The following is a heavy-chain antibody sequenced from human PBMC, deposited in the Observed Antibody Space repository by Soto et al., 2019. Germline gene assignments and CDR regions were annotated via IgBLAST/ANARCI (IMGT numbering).Heavy chain of an antibody. CDR1: GVSVGDYY. Sequence: SETLSLTCTVSGVSVGDYYCNLFRQPPGKGLEWIGFIHHTESHIFDPSLKSRVTMSVDVSRDQFSLKLTSVTAADTAVYYCARWGHPAVRGFDIWGQGTTVTVSS. CDR2: IHHTESH. V-gene: IGHV4-59*02. D-gene: IGHD3-16*01. J-gene: IGHJ3*02. CDR3: ARWGHPAVRGFDI.